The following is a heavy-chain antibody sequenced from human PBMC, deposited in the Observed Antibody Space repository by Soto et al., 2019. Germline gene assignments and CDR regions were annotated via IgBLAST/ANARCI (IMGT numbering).Heavy chain of an antibody. V-gene: IGHV4-34*01. CDR3: ARSPYMDV. J-gene: IGHJ6*03. CDR2: INHSGST. CDR1: GRAFSGYY. Sequence: QVQLQQWGAGLLKPSETRALTCAGYGRAFSGYYWSWIRQSPGKGLEWIGEINHSGSTNYNPSLKSRVTILIEAPKNQFSLKMSSVTAADTAVYYCARSPYMDVWVKGTTVIVS.